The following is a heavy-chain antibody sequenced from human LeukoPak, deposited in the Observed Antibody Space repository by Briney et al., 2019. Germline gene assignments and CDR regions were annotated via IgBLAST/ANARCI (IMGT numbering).Heavy chain of an antibody. J-gene: IGHJ4*02. V-gene: IGHV3-7*01. D-gene: IGHD5-12*01. CDR1: GLTFRIYW. Sequence: GCLRLSCAASGLTFRIYWMIWVCHAPRKGLEWVSHINQHGSKENYMASVKARFTISRDNAKNSLSLQMNSLRAGDTAVYYCVRDGGVSGYDLLDYWGQGTLVTVSS. CDR3: VRDGGVSGYDLLDY. CDR2: INQHGSKE.